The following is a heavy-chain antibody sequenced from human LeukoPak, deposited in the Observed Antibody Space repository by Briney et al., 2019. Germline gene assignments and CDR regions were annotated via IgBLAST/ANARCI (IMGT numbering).Heavy chain of an antibody. V-gene: IGHV3-23*01. J-gene: IGHJ4*02. CDR2: ISGSGGST. Sequence: GGSLRLSCAASGFTFSSYAMSWVRLAPGKGLEWVSAISGSGGSTYYADSVKGRFTISRDNSKNTLYLQMNSLRAEDTAVYYCAKDRVYGYNLDYFDYWGQGTLVTVSS. D-gene: IGHD5-24*01. CDR1: GFTFSSYA. CDR3: AKDRVYGYNLDYFDY.